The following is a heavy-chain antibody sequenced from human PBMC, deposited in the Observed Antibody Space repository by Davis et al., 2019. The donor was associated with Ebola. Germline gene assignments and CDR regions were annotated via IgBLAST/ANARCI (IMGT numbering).Heavy chain of an antibody. D-gene: IGHD1-26*01. CDR2: IYYSGST. V-gene: IGHV4-59*08. CDR3: ARRWERIAMPFDY. J-gene: IGHJ4*02. Sequence: GSLRLSCTVSGGSISSYYWSWIRQPPGKGLEWIGYIYYSGSTNYNPSLKSRVTISVDTSKNQFSLKLSSVTAADTAVYYCARRWERIAMPFDYWGQGTLVTVSS. CDR1: GGSISSYY.